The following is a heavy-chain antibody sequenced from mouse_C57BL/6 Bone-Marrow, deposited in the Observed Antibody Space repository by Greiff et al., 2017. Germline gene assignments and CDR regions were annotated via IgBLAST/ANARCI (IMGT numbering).Heavy chain of an antibody. V-gene: IGHV1-81*01. CDR3: ARVVRRYFDD. D-gene: IGHD1-1*01. CDR1: GYTFTSYG. CDR2: IYPRSGNT. Sequence: QVQLQQSGAELARPGASVKLSCKASGYTFTSYGISWVKQRTGQGLEWIGEIYPRSGNTYYNEKFKGTATLTADKSSSTACMELRSLTSEDSAVYFCARVVRRYFDDWGQGTTLTVSS. J-gene: IGHJ2*01.